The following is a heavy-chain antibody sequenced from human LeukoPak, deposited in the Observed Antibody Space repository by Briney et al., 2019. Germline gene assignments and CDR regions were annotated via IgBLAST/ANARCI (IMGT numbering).Heavy chain of an antibody. Sequence: PGRSLRLSCAASGFTFSSYGMHWVRQAPGKGLEWVAVISYDGSNKYYADSVKGRFNISRDNSKNALYLQMNSLRAEDTAVYYCAKLFGGDCYSCAFDIWGQGTMVTVSS. CDR2: ISYDGSNK. CDR1: GFTFSSYG. CDR3: AKLFGGDCYSCAFDI. D-gene: IGHD2-21*02. V-gene: IGHV3-30*18. J-gene: IGHJ3*02.